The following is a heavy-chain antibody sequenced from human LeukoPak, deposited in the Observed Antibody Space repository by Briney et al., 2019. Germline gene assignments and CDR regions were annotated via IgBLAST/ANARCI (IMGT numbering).Heavy chain of an antibody. CDR3: AVGHYYDSSGPPTGNWFDP. Sequence: PSETLSLTCTVSGGSISSSSYYWGWIRQPPGKGLEWIGSIYYSGSTYYNPSLKSRVTISVDTSKNQFSLKLSSVTAADTAVYYCAVGHYYDSSGPPTGNWFDPWGQGTLVTVSS. CDR1: GGSISSSSYY. J-gene: IGHJ5*02. V-gene: IGHV4-39*07. D-gene: IGHD3-22*01. CDR2: IYYSGST.